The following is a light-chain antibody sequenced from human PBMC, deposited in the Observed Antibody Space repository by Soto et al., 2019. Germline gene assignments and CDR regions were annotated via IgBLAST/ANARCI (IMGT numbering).Light chain of an antibody. Sequence: DSQMTQSPSTLSASVGDRFTITCQASQSISSWLAWYKQKPGKXPKXXIYDASSLESGVPSRVSGSGSETDFTITISSLQPEDGETDECQQRYIMPITFGQGTRLEIK. CDR1: QSISSW. V-gene: IGKV1-5*01. J-gene: IGKJ5*01. CDR3: QQRYIMPIT. CDR2: DAS.